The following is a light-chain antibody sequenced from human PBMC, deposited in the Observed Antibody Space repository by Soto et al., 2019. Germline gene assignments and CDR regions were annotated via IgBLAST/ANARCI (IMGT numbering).Light chain of an antibody. CDR2: EGS. Sequence: QSALTQPASLSGSPGQSITISCTGTSSDIGAYDYVSWYQHHPGKAPKLMIYEGSKRPSGVSSRFSGSKSGNAASLTISGLRAEDEADYYCCSYPGSGTPYVFATGTKLTVL. J-gene: IGLJ1*01. CDR3: CSYPGSGTPYV. V-gene: IGLV2-23*01. CDR1: SSDIGAYDY.